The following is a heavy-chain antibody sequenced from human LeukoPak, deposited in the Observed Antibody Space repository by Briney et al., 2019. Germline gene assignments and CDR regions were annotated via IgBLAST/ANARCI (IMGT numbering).Heavy chain of an antibody. V-gene: IGHV4-61*05. J-gene: IGHJ4*02. CDR2: IYTSGST. D-gene: IGHD3-10*01. CDR3: ARGGGSGASGRWFDY. Sequence: SETLSLTCTVSGGSISSSSYYWGWIRQPPGKGLEWIGRIYTSGSTNYNPSLKSRVIMSVDTSKNQFSLNLSSVTAADTAVYYCARGGGSGASGRWFDYWGQGTLVTVSS. CDR1: GGSISSSSYY.